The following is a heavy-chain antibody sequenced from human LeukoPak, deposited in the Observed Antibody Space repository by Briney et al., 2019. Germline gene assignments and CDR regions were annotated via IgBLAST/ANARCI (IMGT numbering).Heavy chain of an antibody. D-gene: IGHD2-21*02. V-gene: IGHV4-39*07. J-gene: IGHJ4*02. Sequence: SETLSLTCTVAGDSLRKSTFYWVWIRQPPGKGLEWIGSIYYSGGADYNPSLQSRVTISVDTSKNEFSLKVRSVTAADTAVYFCARTHCEGDCFSAIRYWGQGTPVTVSS. CDR2: IYYSGGA. CDR3: ARTHCEGDCFSAIRY. CDR1: GDSLRKSTFY.